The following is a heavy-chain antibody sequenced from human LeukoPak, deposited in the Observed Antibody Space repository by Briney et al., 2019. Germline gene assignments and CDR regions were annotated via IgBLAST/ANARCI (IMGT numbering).Heavy chain of an antibody. Sequence: SETLSLTCAVYGGSFSGYYWSWIRQPPGKGLEWIGEINHSGSTNYNPSLKSRVTISVDTSKNQFSLKLSSVTAADTAVYYCARHGGGGGIDYWGQGTLVTVSS. CDR3: ARHGGGGGIDY. V-gene: IGHV4-34*01. J-gene: IGHJ4*02. CDR2: INHSGST. CDR1: GGSFSGYY. D-gene: IGHD3-16*01.